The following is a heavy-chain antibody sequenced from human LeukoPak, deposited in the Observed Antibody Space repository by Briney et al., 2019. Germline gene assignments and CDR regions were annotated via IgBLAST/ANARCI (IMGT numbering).Heavy chain of an antibody. CDR2: IYGDDDE. V-gene: IGHV2-5*02. CDR1: GFSLNSSGVG. Sequence: QTLSLTCSFSGFSLNSSGVGVGWIRQPPGKALEWPALIYGDDDERYSPSLRSRLTITKDTSKDHVVLTMTHMDPVDTATYYCTHVMPLWLVRSGIFDSWGQGTLVTVSS. D-gene: IGHD6-19*01. J-gene: IGHJ4*02. CDR3: THVMPLWLVRSGIFDS.